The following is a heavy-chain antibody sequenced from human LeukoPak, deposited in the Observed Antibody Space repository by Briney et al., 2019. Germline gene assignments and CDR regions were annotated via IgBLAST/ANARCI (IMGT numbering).Heavy chain of an antibody. CDR3: AKTQGYYDA. J-gene: IGHJ5*02. CDR1: GFSFSSYA. D-gene: IGHD2-15*01. V-gene: IGHV3-23*01. CDR2: ISGSGGST. Sequence: GGSLRLSCAASGFSFSSYAMGWVRQAPGQGLEWVSAISGSGGSTYYADSMKGRFTISRDNSKNTLFLQMNSLRADDTAVYYCAKTQGYYDAWGQGALVTVSS.